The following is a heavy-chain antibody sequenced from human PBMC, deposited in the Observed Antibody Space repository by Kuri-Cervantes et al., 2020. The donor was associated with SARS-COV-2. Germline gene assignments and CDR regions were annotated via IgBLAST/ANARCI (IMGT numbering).Heavy chain of an antibody. D-gene: IGHD3-10*02. J-gene: IGHJ4*02. Sequence: GESLKISCTASGFTFGDYAMSWVRQVPGKGLEWVSSITWDGGSTFYADSVKGRFTMSRDSSKKSLYLQMDSLTVEDTALYYCAKVFGVGSNIKYFDSWGQGTVVTVSS. CDR2: ITWDGGST. CDR1: GFTFGDYA. CDR3: AKVFGVGSNIKYFDS. V-gene: IGHV3-43D*03.